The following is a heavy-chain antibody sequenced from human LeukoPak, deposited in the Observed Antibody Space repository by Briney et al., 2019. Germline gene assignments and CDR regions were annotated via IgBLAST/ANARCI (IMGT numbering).Heavy chain of an antibody. V-gene: IGHV3-9*01. Sequence: GRSLRLSCAASGFTFDDYAMHWVRQAPGKGLEWVSGISWNSGSMGYADSVKGRFTISRDNAKNSLYLQMNSLRAEDTALYYCAKSIVGAIGGWFDPWGQGTLVTVSS. CDR2: ISWNSGSM. CDR1: GFTFDDYA. CDR3: AKSIVGAIGGWFDP. J-gene: IGHJ5*02. D-gene: IGHD1-26*01.